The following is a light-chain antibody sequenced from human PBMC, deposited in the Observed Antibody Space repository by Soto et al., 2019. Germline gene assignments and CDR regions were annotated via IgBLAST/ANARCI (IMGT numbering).Light chain of an antibody. V-gene: IGKV3-20*01. CDR2: AAS. J-gene: IGKJ2*01. CDR1: RSFSSSY. CDR3: QQYGSSPPYT. Sequence: EIVLTQSPGTLSLSPGERATLSCRASRSFSSSYLGWYQQKPGQAPRLLIYAASSRDTGIPDRFSGSGFGTDVTLTISRLEPEDSAVYYCQQYGSSPPYTFGQGTKLEIK.